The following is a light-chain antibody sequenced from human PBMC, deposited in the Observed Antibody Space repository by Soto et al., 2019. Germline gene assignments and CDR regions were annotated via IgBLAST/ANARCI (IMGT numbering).Light chain of an antibody. V-gene: IGLV2-14*03. CDR2: GVS. CDR1: STDVGGYNF. J-gene: IGLJ2*01. Sequence: QSALTQPASVSGSPGQSITISCTGDSTDVGGYNFVSWYQQHPGKAPKLMISGVSNRPSGVSDRFSGSKSGNTASLTISGLQAEDEADYYCSSYSSSSTLVFGGGTKLTVL. CDR3: SSYSSSSTLV.